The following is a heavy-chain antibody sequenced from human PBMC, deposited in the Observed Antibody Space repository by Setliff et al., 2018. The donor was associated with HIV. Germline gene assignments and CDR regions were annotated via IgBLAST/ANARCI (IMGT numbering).Heavy chain of an antibody. V-gene: IGHV1-3*04. Sequence: GASVKVSCKASGYTFSEYAIHWVRQAPGQRLEWMGRIDTDNGYRRYSPKLQGRVTITKDTSANTAYMELRGLRSEDTAVYYCARWCAAAGCYPAIYHFDSWGQGTLVPSPQ. J-gene: IGHJ4*02. CDR3: ARWCAAAGCYPAIYHFDS. CDR2: IDTDNGYR. D-gene: IGHD2-2*01. CDR1: GYTFSEYA.